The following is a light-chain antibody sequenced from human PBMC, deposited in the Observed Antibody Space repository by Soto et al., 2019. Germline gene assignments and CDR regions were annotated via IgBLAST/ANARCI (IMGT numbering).Light chain of an antibody. V-gene: IGKV3-11*01. J-gene: IGKJ4*01. CDR2: DAS. CDR1: QSVSSY. Sequence: EIVLTQSPATLSLSPGERATLSCRASQSVSSYLAWYQQKPGQAPRLLIYDASNRATGIPARFSGSGSGTDFPLTISSLEPEDFAVYYCQQRSVFGGGTKVEIK. CDR3: QQRSV.